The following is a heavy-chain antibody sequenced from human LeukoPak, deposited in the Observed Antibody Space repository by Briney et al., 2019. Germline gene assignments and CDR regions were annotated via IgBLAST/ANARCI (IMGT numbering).Heavy chain of an antibody. CDR3: TPGDYGNCFYDMDV. V-gene: IGHV3-49*03. Sequence: PGGSLRLSCTASGFTFGDYAMSWFRLAPGKGLEWVGFIRSKTYGRAKEYAASVKDRFTISRDDSKSIAYLQMNSLKTEDTAVYHCTPGDYGNCFYDMDVWGQGTTVTVSS. CDR2: IRSKTYGRAK. CDR1: GFTFGDYA. D-gene: IGHD4-17*01. J-gene: IGHJ6*02.